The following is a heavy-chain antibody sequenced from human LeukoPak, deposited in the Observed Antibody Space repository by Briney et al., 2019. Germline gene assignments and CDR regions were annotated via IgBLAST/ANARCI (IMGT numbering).Heavy chain of an antibody. CDR1: GFTFSSYS. Sequence: GGSLRLSCAASGFTFSSYSMNWVRQAPGKGLEWVSSISSSSSYIYYADSVKGRFTISRDNAKNSLYLQMNSLRAEDTAVYYCARDSTYYYDSSGYPPDYWGQGALVTVSS. CDR3: ARDSTYYYDSSGYPPDY. V-gene: IGHV3-21*01. J-gene: IGHJ4*02. CDR2: ISSSSSYI. D-gene: IGHD3-22*01.